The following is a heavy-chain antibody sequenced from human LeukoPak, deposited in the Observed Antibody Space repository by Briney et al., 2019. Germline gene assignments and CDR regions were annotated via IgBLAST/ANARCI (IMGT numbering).Heavy chain of an antibody. CDR2: IYETGST. CDR1: GGSISSSSHY. V-gene: IGHV4-39*01. J-gene: IGHJ5*02. Sequence: SETLSLTCTVSGGSISSSSHYWGWIRQPPGKGLEFIGNIYETGSTYYNPSLKSRVTIFVDTSKNQFSLRLSSVTAADTALYYCARRYSSSPFNYFDPWGQGNLVPVSS. D-gene: IGHD6-6*01. CDR3: ARRYSSSPFNYFDP.